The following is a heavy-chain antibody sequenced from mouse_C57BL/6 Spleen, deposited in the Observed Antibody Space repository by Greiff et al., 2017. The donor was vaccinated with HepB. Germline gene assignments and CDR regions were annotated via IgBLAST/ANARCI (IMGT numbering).Heavy chain of an antibody. CDR1: GYTFTSYW. V-gene: IGHV1-61*01. D-gene: IGHD3-2*02. CDR2: IYPSDSET. CDR3: ARLGSSGYVNAMDY. J-gene: IGHJ4*01. Sequence: QVQLQQPGAELVRPGSSVKLSCKASGYTFTSYWMDWVKQRPGQGLEWIGNIYPSDSETHYNQKFKDKATLTVDKSSSTAYMQPSSLTSEDSAVYYCARLGSSGYVNAMDYWGQGTSVTVSS.